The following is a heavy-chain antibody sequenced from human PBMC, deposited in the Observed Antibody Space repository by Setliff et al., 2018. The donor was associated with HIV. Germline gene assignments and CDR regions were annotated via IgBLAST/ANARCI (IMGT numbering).Heavy chain of an antibody. CDR1: GYTFTSYG. CDR3: ARATTVTIYYYYGMDV. CDR2: ISAYNGNT. V-gene: IGHV1-18*03. Sequence: ASVKVSCKASGYTFTSYGISWVRQAPGQGLEWMGWISAYNGNTNYAQKLQGRVTMTTDTSTSTAYVELRSLRSDDMAVYYCARATTVTIYYYYGMDVWGQGTTVTVSS. D-gene: IGHD4-17*01. J-gene: IGHJ6*02.